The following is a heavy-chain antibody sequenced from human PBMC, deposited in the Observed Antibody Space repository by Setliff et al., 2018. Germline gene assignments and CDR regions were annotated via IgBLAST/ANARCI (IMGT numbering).Heavy chain of an antibody. J-gene: IGHJ6*03. D-gene: IGHD2-15*01. CDR3: ARIHFPRFPSTGSGYYYYMDV. CDR1: GYTFTGYY. Sequence: GASVKVSCQASGYTFTGYYMHWVRQAPGQGLEWMGGTIPIFGTTDYAQKFQGRVTIITDESTSTAFMQLSSLRSEDTAVDYCARIHFPRFPSTGSGYYYYMDVWGKGTTVTVSS. CDR2: TIPIFGTT. V-gene: IGHV1-69*05.